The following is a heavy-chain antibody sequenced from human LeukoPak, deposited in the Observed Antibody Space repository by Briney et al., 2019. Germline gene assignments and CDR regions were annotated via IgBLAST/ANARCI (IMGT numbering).Heavy chain of an antibody. CDR3: ARVEETVITAAIIRKYSHYYCYMDV. V-gene: IGHV3-7*01. CDR2: IKQDGSEK. D-gene: IGHD4-11*01. Sequence: PGGSLRLSCTASGFTFGDYAMSWVRQAPGKGLEWVANIKQDGSEKHYVDSVKGRFTISRDNAKNSLYLQMNSLRAEDTAVYYCARVEETVITAAIIRKYSHYYCYMDVWGKGTTVTASS. J-gene: IGHJ6*03. CDR1: GFTFGDYA.